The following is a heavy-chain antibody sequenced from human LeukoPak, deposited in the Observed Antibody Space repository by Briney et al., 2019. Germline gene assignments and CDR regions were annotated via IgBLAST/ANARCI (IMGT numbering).Heavy chain of an antibody. CDR2: ISGSGGST. CDR3: AKSLVRWELLSWFDP. CDR1: GFTFSSYA. J-gene: IGHJ5*02. D-gene: IGHD1-26*01. Sequence: PGGSLRLSCAASGFTFSSYAMSWVRQAPGKGLEWVSAISGSGGSTYYADSVKGRFTISGDNSKNTLYLQMNSLRAEDTAVYYCAKSLVRWELLSWFDPWGQGTLVTVSS. V-gene: IGHV3-23*01.